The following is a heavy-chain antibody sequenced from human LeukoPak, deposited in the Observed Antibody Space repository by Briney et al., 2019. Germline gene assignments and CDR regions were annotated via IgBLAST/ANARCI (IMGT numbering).Heavy chain of an antibody. V-gene: IGHV1-18*01. CDR1: GYTFTSYG. D-gene: IGHD6-13*01. CDR3: AREGGGSSSSDY. CDR2: ISPYNGNT. Sequence: ASVKVSCKASGYTFTSYGISWVRQAPGQGLEWMGWISPYNGNTHYAQKLQGRVTMTTDTSTSAAYMELRSLRSEDTAVYYCAREGGGSSSSDYWGQGTLVTVSS. J-gene: IGHJ4*02.